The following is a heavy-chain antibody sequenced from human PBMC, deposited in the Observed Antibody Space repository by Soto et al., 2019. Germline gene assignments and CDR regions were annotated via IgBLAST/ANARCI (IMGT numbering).Heavy chain of an antibody. D-gene: IGHD5-12*01. CDR1: GFTYSSHG. Sequence: EAQLLESGGELIQPGGSLRLSCAASGFTYSSHGMSWVRQAPGEGLEWIAGLSRGGGSTYYADSVKGRFTISRDNSKNTLDLIMNSLRVEDTALYYCAIDGQYRTDGFDIWGQGTMVTVSS. CDR3: AIDGQYRTDGFDI. J-gene: IGHJ3*02. CDR2: LSRGGGST. V-gene: IGHV3-23*01.